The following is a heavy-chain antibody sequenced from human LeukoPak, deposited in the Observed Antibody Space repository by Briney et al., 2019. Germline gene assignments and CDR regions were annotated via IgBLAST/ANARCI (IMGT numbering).Heavy chain of an antibody. CDR3: ARDYYDTF. CDR2: ISYDGSNK. Sequence: PGGSLRLSCAASGFTFSSYAMHWVRQAPGKGLEWVAVISYDGSNKYYADSVKGRFTISRDNSKNTLYLQMNSLRAEDTAVYYCARDYYDTFWGQGTLVTVSS. V-gene: IGHV3-30-3*01. CDR1: GFTFSSYA. D-gene: IGHD3-22*01. J-gene: IGHJ4*02.